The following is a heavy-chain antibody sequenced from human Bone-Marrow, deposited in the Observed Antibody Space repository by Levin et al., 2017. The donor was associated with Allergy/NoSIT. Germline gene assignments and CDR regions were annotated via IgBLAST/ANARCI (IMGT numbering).Heavy chain of an antibody. CDR3: VNFPSTSSHLGSSS. J-gene: IGHJ5*02. CDR2: ISFDGNTK. Sequence: PGWSLRLSCAASGFSFSAYGMHWVRQAPGKGLEWLAIISFDGNTKYYADSVKDRFTISRDNSRSMLYLQLNSLRPEDTALYYCVNFPSTSSHLGSSSWGQGTLVSVSS. D-gene: IGHD2-2*01. V-gene: IGHV3-30*18. CDR1: GFSFSAYG.